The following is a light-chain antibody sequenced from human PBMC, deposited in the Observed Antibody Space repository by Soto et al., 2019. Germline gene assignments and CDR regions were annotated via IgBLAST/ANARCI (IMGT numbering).Light chain of an antibody. CDR2: EVS. CDR3: QQYYSPPYT. V-gene: IGKV2D-29*01. CDR1: QSLLHSDGKTY. J-gene: IGKJ2*01. Sequence: DIVMTQTPLSLSVTPGQPASISCKSSQSLLHSDGKTYLYWYLQKPGQPPQLLIYEVSNRFSGVPDRFSGSGSGTDFTLTINSLQAEDVALYYCQQYYSPPYTFGQGTKLAI.